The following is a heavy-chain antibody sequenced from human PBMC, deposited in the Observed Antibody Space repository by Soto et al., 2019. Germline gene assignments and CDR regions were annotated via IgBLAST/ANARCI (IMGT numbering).Heavy chain of an antibody. CDR1: GGSISSSSYY. V-gene: IGHV4-39*01. Sequence: SETLSLTCTVSGGSISSSSYYWGWIRQPPGKGLEWIGSIYYSGSTYYNPSLKSRVTISVDTSKNQFSLKLSSVTAADTAVYYCVRRXGXXXXTSRFDSWGQGMLVTVSS. CDR2: IYYSGST. D-gene: IGHD6-6*01. CDR3: VRRXGXXXXTSRFDS. J-gene: IGHJ4*02.